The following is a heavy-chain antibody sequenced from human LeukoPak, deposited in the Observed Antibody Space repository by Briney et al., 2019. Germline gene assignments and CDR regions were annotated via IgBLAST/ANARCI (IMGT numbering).Heavy chain of an antibody. J-gene: IGHJ2*01. D-gene: IGHD4-17*01. Sequence: PGGSLRLSCAASGFTFSSYWMSWVRQAPGKGLEWVANIKQDGSEKYYVDSVKGRFTISRDNAKNLLYLQMNSLRAEDTAVYYCARVLGKMTTVTTGYFDLWGRGTLVTVSS. CDR2: IKQDGSEK. CDR1: GFTFSSYW. CDR3: ARVLGKMTTVTTGYFDL. V-gene: IGHV3-7*01.